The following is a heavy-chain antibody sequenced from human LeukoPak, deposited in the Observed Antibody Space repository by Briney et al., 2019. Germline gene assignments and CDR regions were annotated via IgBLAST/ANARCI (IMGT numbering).Heavy chain of an antibody. J-gene: IGHJ4*02. V-gene: IGHV3-21*01. CDR2: ISSNSSDR. CDR1: GFTFSSHS. CDR3: ARGFGGSMTTAGGDY. Sequence: GGSLRLSCAASGFTFSSHSMNWVRQAPGKGLEWVSPISSNSSDRYYADTLKGRVTISRDNAPNTLYLHMNSLRAEDTAVYYCARGFGGSMTTAGGDYWGQGTLVTVSS. D-gene: IGHD4-11*01.